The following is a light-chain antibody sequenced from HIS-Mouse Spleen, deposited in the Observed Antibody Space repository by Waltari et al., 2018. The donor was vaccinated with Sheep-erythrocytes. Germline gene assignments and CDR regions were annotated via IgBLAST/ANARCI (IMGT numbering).Light chain of an antibody. Sequence: LTQPPSVSVSPGQTASIPCSGDKLGDKYACWYQQKPGQSPVLVIYPDSKRPSGIPERFSGSNSGNTATLTISGTQAMDEADYYCQAWDSSTGVVFGGGTKLTVL. CDR3: QAWDSSTGVV. CDR1: KLGDKY. CDR2: PDS. J-gene: IGLJ2*01. V-gene: IGLV3-1*01.